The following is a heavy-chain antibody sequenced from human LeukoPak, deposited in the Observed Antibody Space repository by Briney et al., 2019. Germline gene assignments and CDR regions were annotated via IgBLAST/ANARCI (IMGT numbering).Heavy chain of an antibody. CDR1: GGSITTTNW. D-gene: IGHD6-25*01. Sequence: SGTLSLTCGVSGGSITTTNWWTWVRQFPGQGLQWIGEVSLEGLTNYNPSLSSRVTISLDRAKNHLSLHLSSVTAADTAVYFCSRENAAFSPLGYWGQGTLVTV. CDR3: SRENAAFSPLGY. CDR2: VSLEGLT. J-gene: IGHJ4*02. V-gene: IGHV4-4*02.